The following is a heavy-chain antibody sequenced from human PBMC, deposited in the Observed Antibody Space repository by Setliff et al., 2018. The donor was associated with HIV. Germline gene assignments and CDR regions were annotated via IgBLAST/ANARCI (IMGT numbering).Heavy chain of an antibody. D-gene: IGHD1-26*01. V-gene: IGHV4-39*07. CDR1: GGSVSSSTTYY. Sequence: PSETLSLTCTVSGGSVSSSTTYYWGWIRQPPGKGLEWIGSLFYTGSTSCNPSLKSRVTISGDTSKNQFFLNLTSVTAADTAVYYCAGGVPLLPPRNWGQGALVTVSS. CDR3: AGGVPLLPPRN. CDR2: LFYTGST. J-gene: IGHJ4*02.